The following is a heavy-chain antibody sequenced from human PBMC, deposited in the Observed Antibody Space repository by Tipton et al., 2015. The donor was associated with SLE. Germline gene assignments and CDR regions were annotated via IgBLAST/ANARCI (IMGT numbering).Heavy chain of an antibody. CDR1: GGSISSYY. D-gene: IGHD3-16*01. V-gene: IGHV4-4*08. CDR2: IYTSGST. CDR3: ARGGSVRGFSLYYFDY. Sequence: TLSLTCTVSGGSISSYYWSWIRQPPGKGLEWIGYIYTSGSTNYNPSLKSRVTISVDTSKNQFSLTLSSVTAADTAVYYCARGGSVRGFSLYYFDYWGQGTLVTVSS. J-gene: IGHJ4*02.